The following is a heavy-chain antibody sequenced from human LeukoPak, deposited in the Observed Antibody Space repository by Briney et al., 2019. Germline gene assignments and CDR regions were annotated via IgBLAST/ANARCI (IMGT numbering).Heavy chain of an antibody. J-gene: IGHJ5*02. Sequence: PSETLSLTCTVSGGSISSGSYYWSWIRQPAGKGLEWIGRIYTSGSTNYNPSLKSRVTISVDTSKNQFSLKLSSVTAADTAVYYCARGGGSWYRRGWFDPWGQGTLVTVSS. D-gene: IGHD6-13*01. CDR1: GGSISSGSYY. CDR2: IYTSGST. V-gene: IGHV4-61*02. CDR3: ARGGGSWYRRGWFDP.